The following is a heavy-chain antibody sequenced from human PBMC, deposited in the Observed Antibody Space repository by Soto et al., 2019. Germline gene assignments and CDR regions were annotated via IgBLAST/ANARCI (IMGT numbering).Heavy chain of an antibody. Sequence: EVQLVESGGGLVQPGRSLRLSCEASGFTFDDYAMHWVRQAPGKGLECVSAISSNSATTGYADSLKGRFTISRDNAKNSLSLQMTGLRPEDTVLYYCATGGAAEYYDVGTVNHFYMCAWVRGNTVTVSS. J-gene: IGHJ6*03. V-gene: IGHV3-9*01. D-gene: IGHD3-3*01. CDR1: GFTFDDYA. CDR3: ATGGAAEYYDVGTVNHFYMCA. CDR2: ISSNSATT.